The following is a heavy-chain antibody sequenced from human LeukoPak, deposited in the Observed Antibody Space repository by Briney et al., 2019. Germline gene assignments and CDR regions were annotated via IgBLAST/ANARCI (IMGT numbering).Heavy chain of an antibody. CDR2: IKQDGSEK. Sequence: GGSLRLSCAASGFTFSSYWMSWVRQAPGKGLEWVANIKQDGSEKYYVDSVKGRFTISRDNAKNSLYLQMNSLRAEDTAVYYCAREVTVVAASGHDYYYYMDVWGKGTTVTVSS. J-gene: IGHJ6*03. CDR1: GFTFSSYW. D-gene: IGHD2-15*01. CDR3: AREVTVVAASGHDYYYYMDV. V-gene: IGHV3-7*01.